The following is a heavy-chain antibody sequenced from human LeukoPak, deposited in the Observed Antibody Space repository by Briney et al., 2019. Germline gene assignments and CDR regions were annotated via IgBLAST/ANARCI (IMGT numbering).Heavy chain of an antibody. V-gene: IGHV4-61*02. J-gene: IGHJ6*03. CDR1: GGSISSGSYY. CDR3: ARAGLRRIIHYYYMDV. CDR2: IFPSGST. D-gene: IGHD2-15*01. Sequence: SETLSLTCTVSGGSISSGSYYWSWIRQPAGKGLEWIGCIFPSGSTNYNSSLKSRVTISVDTSKNQFSLKLSSVTAADTAVYYCARAGLRRIIHYYYMDVWGKGTTVTVSS.